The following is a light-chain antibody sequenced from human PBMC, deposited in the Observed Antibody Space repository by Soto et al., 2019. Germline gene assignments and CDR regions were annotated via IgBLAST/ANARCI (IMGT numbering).Light chain of an antibody. Sequence: QSVLSQPPSASGTPGQRVTISCSGSSSNIGSNTVNWYQQLPGTAPTLLIYYNNQRPSGVPDRFSGSKSGTSASLAISGLQSEDEAHYYCAAWDDSLYGWVFGGGTKVTVL. CDR2: YNN. CDR3: AAWDDSLYGWV. V-gene: IGLV1-44*01. CDR1: SSNIGSNT. J-gene: IGLJ3*02.